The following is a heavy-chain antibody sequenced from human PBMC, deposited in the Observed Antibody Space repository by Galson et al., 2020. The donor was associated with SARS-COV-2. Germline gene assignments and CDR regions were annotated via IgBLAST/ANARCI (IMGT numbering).Heavy chain of an antibody. J-gene: IGHJ5*02. CDR3: ARVCLDSSGYVNWFDP. CDR2: IYYSGRT. Sequence: SQTLSLTCPVSGGSISSGGYYCRWTRQHPGNGLEWIGYIYYSGRTYYNPSLKSRVTISVDTAKNQFSLKLSSVTAADTAVYYCARVCLDSSGYVNWFDPGGQGSLVTVAS. V-gene: IGHV4-31*03. CDR1: GGSISSGGYY. D-gene: IGHD3-22*01.